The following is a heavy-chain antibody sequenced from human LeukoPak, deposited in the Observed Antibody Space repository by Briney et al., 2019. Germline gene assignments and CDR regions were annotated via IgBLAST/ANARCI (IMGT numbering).Heavy chain of an antibody. Sequence: ASVRVSCKASGYIFTTYFIHWVRQAPGQGLEWMGLINPSGGSTSYAQKFQGRVTMTRDMATSTVYMALFSLRSEDTAVYYCARELSMEDPFTPKNHDSSFGDAFDIGGQGTMGTVSS. J-gene: IGHJ3*02. V-gene: IGHV1-46*01. CDR2: INPSGGST. CDR3: ARELSMEDPFTPKNHDSSFGDAFDI. CDR1: GYIFTTYF. D-gene: IGHD3-22*01.